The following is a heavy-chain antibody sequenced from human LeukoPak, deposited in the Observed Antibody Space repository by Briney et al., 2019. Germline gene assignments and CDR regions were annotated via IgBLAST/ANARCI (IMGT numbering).Heavy chain of an antibody. CDR2: MNPNSGNT. Sequence: GASVKVSCKASGYTFTSYDINWVRQATGQGLEWMGWMNPNSGNTGYAQKFQGRVTITRNTSISTAYMELSSLRSEDTAVYYCARGPLWGSYAYSYYYYYMDVWGKGTTVTVSS. D-gene: IGHD1-26*01. V-gene: IGHV1-8*03. J-gene: IGHJ6*03. CDR3: ARGPLWGSYAYSYYYYYMDV. CDR1: GYTFTSYD.